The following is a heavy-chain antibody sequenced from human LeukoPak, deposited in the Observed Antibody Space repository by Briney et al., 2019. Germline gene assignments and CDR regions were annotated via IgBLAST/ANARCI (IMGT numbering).Heavy chain of an antibody. Sequence: ASVKVSCKASGYTFTSYYIHWVRQAPGQGLEWMGIINPSGGSTSHAQKFQGRVTMTRDMSTSTVYMELSSPRSEDTAVYYCARAYSTSPRNGFDIWGQGTMVTVTS. D-gene: IGHD6-6*01. V-gene: IGHV1-46*01. CDR3: ARAYSTSPRNGFDI. CDR2: INPSGGST. J-gene: IGHJ3*02. CDR1: GYTFTSYY.